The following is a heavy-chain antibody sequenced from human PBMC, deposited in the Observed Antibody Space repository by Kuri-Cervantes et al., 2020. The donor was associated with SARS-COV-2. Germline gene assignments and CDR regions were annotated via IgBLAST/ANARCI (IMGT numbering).Heavy chain of an antibody. Sequence: ESLKISCTVSGGSISSSSYYWGWIRQPPGKGLEWIGSIYHSGSTYYNPSLKSRVTISVDTSKNQFSLKLSSVTAADTAVYYCASNTASSSWYGSDFQHWGQGTLVTVSS. D-gene: IGHD6-13*01. CDR2: IYHSGST. CDR1: GGSISSSSYY. CDR3: ASNTASSSWYGSDFQH. V-gene: IGHV4-39*07. J-gene: IGHJ1*01.